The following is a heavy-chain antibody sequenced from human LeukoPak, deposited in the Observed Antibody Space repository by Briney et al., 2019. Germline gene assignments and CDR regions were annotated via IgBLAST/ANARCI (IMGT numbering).Heavy chain of an antibody. Sequence: SETLSLTCTVSGGSISSYYWSWIRQPPGKGLEWIGYIYYSGSTNYNPSLKSRVTISVDTSKNQFSPKLSSVTAADTAVYYCARGTYYYGSGSYFDYWGQGTLVTVSS. V-gene: IGHV4-59*01. J-gene: IGHJ4*02. D-gene: IGHD3-10*01. CDR2: IYYSGST. CDR3: ARGTYYYGSGSYFDY. CDR1: GGSISSYY.